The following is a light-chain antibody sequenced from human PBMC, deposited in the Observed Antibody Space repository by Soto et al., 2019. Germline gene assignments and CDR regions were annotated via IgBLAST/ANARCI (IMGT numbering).Light chain of an antibody. CDR2: KVY. Sequence: RTHSPLSLPVTLVHPASISFISSQSLVYSDGISYFSWFQQRPGLYKRRLIYKVYNRDSGVQARFSGSGSGTDFALKIRRVEAEDVGVYYCMQGTHWQITGGNGPQLAL. CDR1: QSLVYSDGISY. V-gene: IGKV2-30*01. J-gene: IGKJ5*01. CDR3: MQGTHWQIT.